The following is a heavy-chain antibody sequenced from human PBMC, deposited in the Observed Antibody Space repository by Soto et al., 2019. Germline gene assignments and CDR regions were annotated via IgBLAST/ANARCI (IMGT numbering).Heavy chain of an antibody. CDR2: ISSSSSTI. CDR3: ARANYYGSPGDFDY. Sequence: PGGSLRHSGAAAEFTFSSYSMNWDSQAPGKGLEWVSYISSSSSTIYYADSVKGRFTISRDNAKNSLYLQMNSLRAEDTAVYYCARANYYGSPGDFDYWGQGTLVTVSS. J-gene: IGHJ4*02. D-gene: IGHD3-10*01. V-gene: IGHV3-48*01. CDR1: EFTFSSYS.